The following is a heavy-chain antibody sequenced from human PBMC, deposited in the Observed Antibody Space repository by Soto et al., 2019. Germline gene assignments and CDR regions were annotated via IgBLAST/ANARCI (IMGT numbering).Heavy chain of an antibody. D-gene: IGHD2-2*01. J-gene: IGHJ4*02. CDR2: IKSDGRKK. CDR1: AFTFSNYG. CDR3: ARDDCSSPSCLNY. Sequence: QVQLVESGGGVVQPGTSLSLSCAASAFTFSNYGMHWVRQAPGRGLEWVAAIKSDGRKKYYTDSVTGRFTISRDNSDNTLYLRMNSLRAEDTAVYYCARDDCSSPSCLNYWGQGTLVTVSS. V-gene: IGHV3-33*01.